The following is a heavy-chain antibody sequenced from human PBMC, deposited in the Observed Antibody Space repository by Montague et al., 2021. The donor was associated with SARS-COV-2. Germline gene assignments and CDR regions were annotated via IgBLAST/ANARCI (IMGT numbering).Heavy chain of an antibody. CDR1: GGSISSSSYY. Sequence: SETLSLTCTVSGGSISSSSYYWGWIRQPPGKGLEWIGSIYYSGSTYYNPSLKSRVTISVDTSKNQFSLKLSSVTAADTAVYYCARGYSGYEEPTGFDHWGKGTLVTVSS. CDR3: ARGYSGYEEPTGFDH. J-gene: IGHJ5*02. CDR2: IYYSGST. D-gene: IGHD5-12*01. V-gene: IGHV4-39*01.